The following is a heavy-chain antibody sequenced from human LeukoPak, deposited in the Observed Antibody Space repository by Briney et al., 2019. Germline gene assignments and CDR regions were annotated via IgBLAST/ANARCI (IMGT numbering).Heavy chain of an antibody. CDR2: IYTSGST. CDR1: GGSISSYY. Sequence: PSETLSLTCTVSGGSISSYYWSWIRQPPGKGLEWIGYIYTSGSTNYNPSLKSRVTISVDTSKNQFSLKLSSVTAADTAVYYCARLQHPITIFGVVQYMDVWGKGTTVTVSS. CDR3: ARLQHPITIFGVVQYMDV. D-gene: IGHD3-3*01. V-gene: IGHV4-4*09. J-gene: IGHJ6*03.